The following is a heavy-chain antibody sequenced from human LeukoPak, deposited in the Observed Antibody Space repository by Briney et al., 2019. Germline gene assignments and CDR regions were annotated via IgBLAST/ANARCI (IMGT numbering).Heavy chain of an antibody. V-gene: IGHV3-74*01. D-gene: IGHD1-26*01. J-gene: IGHJ4*02. CDR3: ARDAWVGATNFDY. Sequence: GGSLRLSCAASGFTFSSYWMHWVRPAPGKGLVWVSRINSDGSSTSYADSVKGRFTISRDNAKNTLYLQTNSLRAEDTAVYYCARDAWVGATNFDYWGQGTLVTVSS. CDR1: GFTFSSYW. CDR2: INSDGSST.